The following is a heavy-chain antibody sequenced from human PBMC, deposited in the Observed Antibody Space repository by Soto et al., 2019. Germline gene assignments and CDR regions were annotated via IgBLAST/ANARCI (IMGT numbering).Heavy chain of an antibody. CDR3: VTVNLVGAAYSFDY. Sequence: PSETLSLTCTVSGGSIRNGDYYWGWIRQPPGKGLEWIGYVYYSGTTYSHPSLNSRVSISVDTSENQFSLRLTSATAADTAVYYCVTVNLVGAAYSFDYWGPGTLITVSS. V-gene: IGHV4-30-4*01. D-gene: IGHD1-26*01. CDR2: VYYSGTT. J-gene: IGHJ4*02. CDR1: GGSIRNGDYY.